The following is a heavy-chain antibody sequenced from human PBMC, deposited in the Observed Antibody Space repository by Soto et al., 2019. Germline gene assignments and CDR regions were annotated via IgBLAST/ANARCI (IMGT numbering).Heavy chain of an antibody. Sequence: SVKVSCKASGGTFSSYAISWVRQAPGQGLEWMGGIIPIFGTANYAQKFQGRVTITADESTSTAYMELSSLRSEDTAVYYCARGACSSTSCYLGDYYYYGMDVWGQGTTVTVSS. V-gene: IGHV1-69*13. D-gene: IGHD2-2*01. CDR1: GGTFSSYA. CDR2: IIPIFGTA. J-gene: IGHJ6*02. CDR3: ARGACSSTSCYLGDYYYYGMDV.